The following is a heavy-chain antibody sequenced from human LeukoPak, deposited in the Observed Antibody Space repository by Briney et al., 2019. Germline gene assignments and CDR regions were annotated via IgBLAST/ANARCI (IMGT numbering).Heavy chain of an antibody. Sequence: SATLSLTCTVSGGSISSSSYYWGWIRQPPGKGLEWIGSIYHSGSTYYNPSLKSRVTISVDTSKNQFSLKLSSVTAADTAVYYCARQGVTATKPPFDYWGQGTLVTVSS. CDR1: GGSISSSSYY. D-gene: IGHD2-21*02. V-gene: IGHV4-39*01. J-gene: IGHJ4*02. CDR2: IYHSGST. CDR3: ARQGVTATKPPFDY.